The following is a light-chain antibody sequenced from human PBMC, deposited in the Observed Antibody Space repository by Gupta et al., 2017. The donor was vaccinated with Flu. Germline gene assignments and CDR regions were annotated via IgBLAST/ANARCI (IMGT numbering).Light chain of an antibody. J-gene: IGKJ1*01. Sequence: LSASVGDRVIITCRTSQKIGSYLNWYQQKPGKAPKFLIYDASTLQRGVPSRFSGSGSGTDFTLTISSLQPDDIATYYCQQSANVPPTFGQGTKVEV. CDR2: DAS. CDR3: QQSANVPPT. CDR1: QKIGSY. V-gene: IGKV1-39*01.